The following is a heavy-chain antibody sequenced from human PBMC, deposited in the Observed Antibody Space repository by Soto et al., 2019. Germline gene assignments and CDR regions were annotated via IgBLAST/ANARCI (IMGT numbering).Heavy chain of an antibody. J-gene: IGHJ4*02. D-gene: IGHD6-13*01. CDR1: GFFFSSYA. V-gene: IGHV3-23*01. CDR2: VGGSGGYT. CDR3: AKDAAMVSSTFNYFDF. Sequence: GGSLRLSCAASGFFFSSYAMSWVRQAPGKGLEWVSGVGGSGGYTSDADSVKGRFTISRDNSKNTLYLQMESLTVEDTAVYFCAKDAAMVSSTFNYFDFWGQGTLVTVYS.